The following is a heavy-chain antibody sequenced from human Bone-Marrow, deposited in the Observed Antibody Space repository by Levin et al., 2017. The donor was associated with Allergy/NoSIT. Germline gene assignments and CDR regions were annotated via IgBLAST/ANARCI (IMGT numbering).Heavy chain of an antibody. CDR3: ARDALQYDSSGYYSGGFYYFDN. D-gene: IGHD3-22*01. Sequence: SETLSLTCAVYGGSFSGYSWSWIRQPPGKGLEWIGQINHSGSSSYSPSLKSRVTIFVDTSKNQFSLNLNSVPAADTAVYYCARDALQYDSSGYYSGGFYYFDNWGQGTLVTVSS. CDR2: INHSGSS. CDR1: GGSFSGYS. V-gene: IGHV4-34*01. J-gene: IGHJ4*02.